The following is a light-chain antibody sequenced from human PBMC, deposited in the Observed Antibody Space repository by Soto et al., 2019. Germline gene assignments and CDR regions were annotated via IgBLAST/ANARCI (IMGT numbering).Light chain of an antibody. CDR2: EVS. CDR3: TSYTSSSTWV. V-gene: IGLV2-14*01. J-gene: IGLJ3*02. Sequence: QSALTQPASVSGSPGQSITISCTGTSSDVGGYNYVSWYQQHPGKAPKLMIYEVSNRPSGVSNRFSGSKSGNTASLAISGLQAEDEADYYCTSYTSSSTWVLGGGTKLTFL. CDR1: SSDVGGYNY.